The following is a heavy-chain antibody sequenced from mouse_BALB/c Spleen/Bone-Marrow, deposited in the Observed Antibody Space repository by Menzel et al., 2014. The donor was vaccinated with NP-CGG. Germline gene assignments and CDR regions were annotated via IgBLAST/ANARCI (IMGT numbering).Heavy chain of an antibody. CDR3: ASRGGSSWFAY. Sequence: LQESGAELVRPGVSVKISCKGSGYTFTDYAMHWVKQSHAKGLEWIGVISTYYGDASYNQKFKGKATMTVDKSSSTAYMELARLTSEDSAIYYCASRGGSSWFAYWGQGTLVTVSA. CDR2: ISTYYGDA. CDR1: GYTFTDYA. V-gene: IGHV1S137*01. J-gene: IGHJ3*01.